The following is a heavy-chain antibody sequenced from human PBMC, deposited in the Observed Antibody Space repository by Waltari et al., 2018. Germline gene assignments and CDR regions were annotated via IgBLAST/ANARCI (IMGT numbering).Heavy chain of an antibody. V-gene: IGHV4-59*01. J-gene: IGHJ4*02. CDR3: ARLTVTNRDSIDY. CDR2: IYYSGST. CDR1: GGSISSYY. D-gene: IGHD4-17*01. Sequence: QVQLQESGPGLVKPSETLSLTCTVSGGSISSYYWSWNRQPPGKGLEWIGYIYYSGSTNYNPSLKSRVTISVDTSKNQFSLKLSSVTAADTAVYYCARLTVTNRDSIDYWGQGTLVTVSS.